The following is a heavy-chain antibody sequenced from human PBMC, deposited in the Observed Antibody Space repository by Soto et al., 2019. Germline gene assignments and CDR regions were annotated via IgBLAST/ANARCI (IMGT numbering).Heavy chain of an antibody. Sequence: QVHLVQSGAEVKKPGASVKVSCKGSGYAFTTYGITWVRQAPGQGLEWMGWISAHNGNTNYAQNLQGRVTVTRDTSTSTAYMELRRLRSDDTAVYYCARGRYGDYWGQGALVTVSS. V-gene: IGHV1-18*01. CDR1: GYAFTTYG. CDR2: ISAHNGNT. D-gene: IGHD1-1*01. J-gene: IGHJ4*02. CDR3: ARGRYGDY.